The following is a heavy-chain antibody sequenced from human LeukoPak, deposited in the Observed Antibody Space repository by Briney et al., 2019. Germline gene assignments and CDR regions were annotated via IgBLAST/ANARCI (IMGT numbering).Heavy chain of an antibody. CDR1: GFTFSSYG. J-gene: IGHJ3*02. D-gene: IGHD3-10*01. V-gene: IGHV3-30*18. CDR2: ISYDGSNK. Sequence: GGSLRLSCAASGFTFSSYGMHWVRQAPGKGLEWVAVISYDGSNKYYADSVKGRFTISRDNSKNTLYLQMNSLRAEDTAVYYCAKAGRYYGSGESSAFDIWGQGTMVTVSS. CDR3: AKAGRYYGSGESSAFDI.